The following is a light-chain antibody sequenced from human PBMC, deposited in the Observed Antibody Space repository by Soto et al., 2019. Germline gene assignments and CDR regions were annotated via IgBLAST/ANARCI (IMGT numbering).Light chain of an antibody. V-gene: IGKV1-39*01. CDR3: QQSAVTPLS. CDR2: GAS. J-gene: IGKJ1*01. Sequence: DIRLTQFPSSLSASVGDRVTISCRASQNINTYLMWYQQKPGKAPNLLIYGASGLQNGVPSRFTGSGSGTEFTLTITCLQPEDFGTYYCQQSAVTPLSFGQGTKVEIK. CDR1: QNINTY.